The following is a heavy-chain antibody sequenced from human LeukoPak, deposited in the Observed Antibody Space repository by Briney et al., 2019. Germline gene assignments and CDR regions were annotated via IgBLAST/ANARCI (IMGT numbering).Heavy chain of an antibody. CDR3: ARDGGNDIVVVVAAEAFDY. CDR1: GFSFSSYE. J-gene: IGHJ4*02. Sequence: GGSLRLSCAASGFSFSSYEMNWVRRAPGKGLEWVSYISSSGSTKYYADSVKGRFTMSRDNAKNSLYLQVNSLRAEDTAVYYCARDGGNDIVVVVAAEAFDYWGQGTLVTVSS. CDR2: ISSSGSTK. D-gene: IGHD2-15*01. V-gene: IGHV3-48*03.